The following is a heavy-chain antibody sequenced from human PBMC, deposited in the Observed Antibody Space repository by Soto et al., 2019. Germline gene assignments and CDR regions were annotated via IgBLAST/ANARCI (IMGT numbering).Heavy chain of an antibody. J-gene: IGHJ3*02. CDR2: INPYNANT. V-gene: IGHV1-18*04. CDR1: GYTFTNHG. CDR3: ARDRVAGIWGDAFDI. D-gene: IGHD3-16*01. Sequence: ASVKVSFKTSGYTFTNHGINWGRQAPGQGLEWMGWINPYNANTNYAQKLQGRVTMTTDTSTSTAYMDLRSLTSDDTAVYYCARDRVAGIWGDAFDIWGQGTMVTVSS.